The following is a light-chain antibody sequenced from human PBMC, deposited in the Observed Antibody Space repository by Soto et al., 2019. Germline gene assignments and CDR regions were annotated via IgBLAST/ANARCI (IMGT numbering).Light chain of an antibody. CDR3: QQYNDWPPRYT. Sequence: EIVMTQSPATLSVSPGERVSLSCRASQSVSSNVAWYQQKLGQAPRLLMFAASPRATGIPARFSGSGSGIEFTLTISSLQSEDFAVYYCQQYNDWPPRYTFGQGTKLEIK. V-gene: IGKV3-15*01. CDR2: AAS. CDR1: QSVSSN. J-gene: IGKJ2*01.